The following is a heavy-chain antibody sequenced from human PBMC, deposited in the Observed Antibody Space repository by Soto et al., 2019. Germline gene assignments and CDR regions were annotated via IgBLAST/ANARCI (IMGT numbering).Heavy chain of an antibody. J-gene: IGHJ6*02. CDR1: GGSISSGGYY. D-gene: IGHD1-26*01. V-gene: IGHV4-31*03. Sequence: KTSETLSLTCTVSGGSISSGGYYWNWLRQHPGRGLEWIGYISYSGDTYYNPSLKSRVSISLDTSKNQFSLRLTSVTPADTALYYCARELFVATTLYYGFDVWGQGTAVTVSS. CDR3: ARELFVATTLYYGFDV. CDR2: ISYSGDT.